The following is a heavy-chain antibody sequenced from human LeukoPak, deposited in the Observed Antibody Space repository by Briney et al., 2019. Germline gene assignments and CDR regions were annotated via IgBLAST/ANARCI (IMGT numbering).Heavy chain of an antibody. V-gene: IGHV3-64*04. CDR1: GFTFSSYA. CDR2: ISSNGGST. CDR3: STTYYYDSSEGY. Sequence: AGGSLRLSCSASGFTFSSYAMHWVRQAPGKGLEYVSAISSNGGSTYYADSVKGRFTISRDNSKNTLYLQMNSLKTEDTAVYYCSTTYYYDSSEGYWGQGTLVTVSS. J-gene: IGHJ4*02. D-gene: IGHD3-22*01.